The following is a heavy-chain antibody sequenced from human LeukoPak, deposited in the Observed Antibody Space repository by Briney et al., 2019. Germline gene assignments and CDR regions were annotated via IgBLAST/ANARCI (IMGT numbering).Heavy chain of an antibody. CDR2: ISGSGGST. V-gene: IGHV3-23*01. D-gene: IGHD3-22*01. Sequence: GGSLRLSCAASGFTFSSYAMSWVRQAPGKGLEWVSAISGSGGSTYYADSVKGRFTISRDNSKNTLYLQMNSLRAEDTAVYYCARLSPYYYDSSGPPDYWGQGTLDTVSS. CDR1: GFTFSSYA. CDR3: ARLSPYYYDSSGPPDY. J-gene: IGHJ4*02.